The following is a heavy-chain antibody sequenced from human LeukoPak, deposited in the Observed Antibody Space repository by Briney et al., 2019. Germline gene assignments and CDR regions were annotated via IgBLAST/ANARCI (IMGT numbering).Heavy chain of an antibody. Sequence: GGSLRLSCAASGVIISSYAMSWVRQAPGKGLEWVSAINGRGDNTYYADFVKGRFTISRDNSKSTVYLQMNSLGTEDTAVYYCAKDRVSPGFNWFDPWGQGTLVTVSS. J-gene: IGHJ5*02. CDR1: GVIISSYA. CDR2: INGRGDNT. V-gene: IGHV3-23*01. CDR3: AKDRVSPGFNWFDP. D-gene: IGHD2/OR15-2a*01.